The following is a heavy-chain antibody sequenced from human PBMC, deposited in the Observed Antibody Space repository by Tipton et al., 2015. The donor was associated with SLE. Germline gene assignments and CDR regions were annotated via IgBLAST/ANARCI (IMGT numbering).Heavy chain of an antibody. J-gene: IGHJ4*02. Sequence: SLRLSCAASGFAFSNYWMHWVRQVPGKGLVWVARVKSDGGSTAYADSVEGRFFISRDNAINTLYLQMSSLRADDTALYYCVRDLGMGVSRHFWGQGTLVTVSS. CDR2: VKSDGGST. CDR1: GFAFSNYW. D-gene: IGHD7-27*01. V-gene: IGHV3-74*01. CDR3: VRDLGMGVSRHF.